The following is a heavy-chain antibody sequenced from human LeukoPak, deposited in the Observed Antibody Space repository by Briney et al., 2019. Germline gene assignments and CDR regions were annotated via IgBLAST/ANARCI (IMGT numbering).Heavy chain of an antibody. D-gene: IGHD3-10*01. CDR2: INHSGST. J-gene: IGHJ4*02. CDR1: GGSFSGYY. Sequence: SETLSLTCAVYGGSFSGYYWSWIRQPPGKGLEWIGEINHSGSTNYNPSLKSRVTISVDTSKNQFSLKLSSVTAADTAVYFCAGGSTMIRGAADYWGQGTLVTVSS. CDR3: AGGSTMIRGAADY. V-gene: IGHV4-34*01.